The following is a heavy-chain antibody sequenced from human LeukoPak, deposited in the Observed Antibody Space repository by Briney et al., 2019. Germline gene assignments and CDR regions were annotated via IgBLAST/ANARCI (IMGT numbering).Heavy chain of an antibody. CDR3: ASLISIAARPGAFDY. Sequence: PGGSLRLSCAASGFTFSSYSMNWVRQAPGKGLEWVSSISSSSSYIYYADSVKGRFTISRDNAKNSLYLQMNSLRAEDTAVYYCASLISIAARPGAFDYWGQGTLVTVSS. CDR1: GFTFSSYS. J-gene: IGHJ4*02. CDR2: ISSSSSYI. V-gene: IGHV3-21*01. D-gene: IGHD6-6*01.